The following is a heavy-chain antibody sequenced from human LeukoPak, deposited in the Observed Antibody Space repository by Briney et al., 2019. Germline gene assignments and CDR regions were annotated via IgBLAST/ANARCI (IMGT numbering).Heavy chain of an antibody. CDR3: AKSRPDHYYGMDV. V-gene: IGHV3-30*18. D-gene: IGHD1-14*01. Sequence: PGGSLRLSCAASGFTFSGYGIHWVRQAPGKGLEWVAVISYGGSNIYYADSVKGRFTISRDNSKNTLYLQMNSLRAADTAVYYCAKSRPDHYYGMDVWGQGTTVTVSS. CDR1: GFTFSGYG. J-gene: IGHJ6*02. CDR2: ISYGGSNI.